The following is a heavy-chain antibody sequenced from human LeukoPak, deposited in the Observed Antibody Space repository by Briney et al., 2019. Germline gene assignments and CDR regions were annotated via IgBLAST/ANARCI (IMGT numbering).Heavy chain of an antibody. D-gene: IGHD4-11*01. V-gene: IGHV4-34*01. CDR1: GGSFSGYY. Sequence: SETLSLTCAVYGGSFSGYYWSWIRQPPGKGLEWIGEINHSGSTNYNPSLKSRVTISADTSKNQFSLKLSSVTAADTAVYYCAKAPHDYSNYVNWFDPWGQGTLVTVSS. CDR3: AKAPHDYSNYVNWFDP. CDR2: INHSGST. J-gene: IGHJ5*02.